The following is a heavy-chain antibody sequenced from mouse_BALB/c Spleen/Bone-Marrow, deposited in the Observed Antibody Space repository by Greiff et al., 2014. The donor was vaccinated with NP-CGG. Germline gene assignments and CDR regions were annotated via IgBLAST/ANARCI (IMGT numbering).Heavy chain of an antibody. CDR2: IDPENGDT. CDR3: NGNYYAMDY. J-gene: IGHJ4*01. Sequence: VQLQQSGAELVRSGDSVKLSCTASGFNIKDYYMHWVKQRPEQGLEWIGWIDPENGDTEYAPKFQGKATMTADTSSNTAYLQXXXLTSEDTAVYYCNGNYYAMDYWGQGTSVTVSS. D-gene: IGHD2-1*01. V-gene: IGHV14-4*02. CDR1: GFNIKDYY.